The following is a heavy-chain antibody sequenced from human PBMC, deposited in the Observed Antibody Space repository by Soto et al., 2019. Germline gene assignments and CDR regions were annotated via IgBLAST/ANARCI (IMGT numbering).Heavy chain of an antibody. Sequence: SVKVSCKVSGYTLTELSMHWVRQAPGKGLEWMGGFDPEDGETIYAQKFQGRVTMTEDTSTDTAYMELSSLRSEDTAVYYCATRFSPSGGYDILTGYPPYYFDYWGQGTLVTVSS. V-gene: IGHV1-24*01. J-gene: IGHJ4*02. D-gene: IGHD3-9*01. CDR1: GYTLTELS. CDR3: ATRFSPSGGYDILTGYPPYYFDY. CDR2: FDPEDGET.